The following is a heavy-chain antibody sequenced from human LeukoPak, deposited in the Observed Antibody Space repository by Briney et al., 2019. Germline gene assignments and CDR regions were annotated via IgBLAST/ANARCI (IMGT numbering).Heavy chain of an antibody. V-gene: IGHV3-7*01. Sequence: WGSLRLSCAVSGCTFSTYWMSWVRQAPGKGLEWVANIRQDGSAKYYVDSVRGRFTISRDNAKNSLYLQMNSLRAEDTGVYYCATSSDAPANMWGQGTLVTVSS. D-gene: IGHD2-2*01. J-gene: IGHJ4*02. CDR1: GCTFSTYW. CDR3: ATSSDAPANM. CDR2: IRQDGSAK.